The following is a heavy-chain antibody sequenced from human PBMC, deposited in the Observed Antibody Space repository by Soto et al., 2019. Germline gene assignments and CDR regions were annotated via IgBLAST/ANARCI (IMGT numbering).Heavy chain of an antibody. Sequence: QVQLVQSGAEVKKPGSSVKVSCKASGGTFSSYTISWVRQAPGQGLEWMGRIIPILGIANYAQKFQGRVTITADKSTRTAYMELSSLRSEDTAVYYCARDQQLPYYYYGMDVWGQGTTVTVSS. J-gene: IGHJ6*02. D-gene: IGHD6-13*01. CDR2: IIPILGIA. CDR3: ARDQQLPYYYYGMDV. V-gene: IGHV1-69*08. CDR1: GGTFSSYT.